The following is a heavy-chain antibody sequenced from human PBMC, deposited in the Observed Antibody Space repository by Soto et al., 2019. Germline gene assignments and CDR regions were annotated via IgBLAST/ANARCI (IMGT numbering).Heavy chain of an antibody. CDR2: ISAYNGNT. V-gene: IGHV1-18*01. J-gene: IGHJ5*02. CDR1: GYTFTRYL. CDR3: ARDYQIAVAGTPNWFDP. D-gene: IGHD6-19*01. Sequence: ASVXVSCKASGYTFTRYLISCLLHAKRQGLEWMGWISAYNGNTNYAQKLQGRVTMATDTSTSTAYMELRSLRSDDTAVYYCARDYQIAVAGTPNWFDPWGQGTLVNVS.